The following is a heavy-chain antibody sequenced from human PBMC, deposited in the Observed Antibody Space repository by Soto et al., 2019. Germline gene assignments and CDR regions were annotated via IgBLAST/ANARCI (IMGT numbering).Heavy chain of an antibody. CDR1: GFTFSSYA. CDR3: AMVGSGRRDFDY. V-gene: IGHV3-23*01. CDR2: ISGSGGTT. Sequence: EVQLLESGGGLVLPGGSLRLSCAASGFTFSSYAMSWVRQSPGKGLEWVSAISGSGGTTYYADSVKGRFTISRDNSKNTLYLHMNSLRAEDTAVYYCAMVGSGRRDFDYWGQGTLVTVSS. J-gene: IGHJ4*02. D-gene: IGHD3-10*01.